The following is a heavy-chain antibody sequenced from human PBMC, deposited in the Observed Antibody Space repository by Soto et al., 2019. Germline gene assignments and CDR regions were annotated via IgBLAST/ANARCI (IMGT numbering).Heavy chain of an antibody. CDR1: GFTFSSHA. D-gene: IGHD3-3*01. Sequence: GASLRLSCPASGFTFSSHAMTWVRQAPGKGLEWVSGVSGSGATTYYADSVKGRFTISRDNSNNTLYLQMNSLRAEDTAVYYCAKEESRYDFWSGYYYYYGMDVGGQGTTVTVSS. CDR3: AKEESRYDFWSGYYYYYGMDV. V-gene: IGHV3-23*01. CDR2: VSGSGATT. J-gene: IGHJ6*02.